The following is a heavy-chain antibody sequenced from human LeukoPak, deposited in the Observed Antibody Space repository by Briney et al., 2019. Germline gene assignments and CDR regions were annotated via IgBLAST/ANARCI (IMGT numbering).Heavy chain of an antibody. CDR3: AILPKVGATPP. V-gene: IGHV3-23*01. Sequence: GGSLRLSCAASGFTFSSYAMSWVRQAPGKGLEWGSAISGSGGSTYYADYGKGRFTRSRDNSKNTLYLQMNSLRAEDTAVYYCAILPKVGATPPWGQGTLVTVSS. D-gene: IGHD1-26*01. CDR2: ISGSGGST. J-gene: IGHJ5*02. CDR1: GFTFSSYA.